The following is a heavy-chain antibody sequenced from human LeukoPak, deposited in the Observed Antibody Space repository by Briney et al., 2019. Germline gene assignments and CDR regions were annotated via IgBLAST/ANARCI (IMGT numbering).Heavy chain of an antibody. D-gene: IGHD3-10*01. J-gene: IGHJ4*02. CDR3: ARASRYYYGSGRDY. CDR2: IKQDGSEK. CDR1: GFTFSSYW. Sequence: GGSLRLSCAASGFTFSSYWMSWVRQAPGKGLEWVANIKQDGSEKYYVDSVKGRFTISRDNAKNSLYLQMNSLRAEDTAVYHCARASRYYYGSGRDYWGQGTLVTVSS. V-gene: IGHV3-7*03.